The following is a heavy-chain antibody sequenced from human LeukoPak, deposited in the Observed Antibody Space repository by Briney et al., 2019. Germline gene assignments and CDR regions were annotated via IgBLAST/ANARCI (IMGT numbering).Heavy chain of an antibody. J-gene: IGHJ4*02. CDR1: GLSFSDFA. D-gene: IGHD3-10*01. V-gene: IGHV3-74*01. CDR3: ARDVAGAGSH. CDR2: INEHGSIT. Sequence: GGSLRLSCAGSGLSFSDFAMTWVRQAPGKGLVWVSRINEHGSITDYADSVKGRFTISRDNAKNTLYLQMNSLRAEDAAMYYCARDVAGAGSHWGQGTLVTVSS.